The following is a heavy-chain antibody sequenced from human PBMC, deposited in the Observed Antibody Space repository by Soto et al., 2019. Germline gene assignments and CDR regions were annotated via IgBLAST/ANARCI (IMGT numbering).Heavy chain of an antibody. CDR3: ARDGDYDILTGYATTPALYYFDY. CDR2: ISSSSSTI. V-gene: IGHV3-48*01. J-gene: IGHJ4*02. D-gene: IGHD3-9*01. Sequence: PGGSLRLSCAASGFTFSSYSMNWVRQAPGKGLEWVSYISSSSSTIYYADSVKGRFTISRDNAKSSLYLQMNSLRAEDTAVYYCARDGDYDILTGYATTPALYYFDYWGQGTLVTVSS. CDR1: GFTFSSYS.